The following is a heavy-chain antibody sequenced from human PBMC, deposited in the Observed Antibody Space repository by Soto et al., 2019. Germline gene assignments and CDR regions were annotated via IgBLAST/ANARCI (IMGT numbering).Heavy chain of an antibody. D-gene: IGHD5-12*01. CDR2: IYYSGST. CDR1: GGSISSSSYY. Sequence: QLQLQESGPGLVKPSETLSLTCTVSGGSISSSSYYWGWIRQPPGKGLEWIGSIYYSGSTYYNPSLKSPVTISVDTSKNQYSLKLSSVTAADTAVYYCARLTQMATTYNPTDGGQGTLVTVSS. J-gene: IGHJ4*02. CDR3: ARLTQMATTYNPTD. V-gene: IGHV4-39*01.